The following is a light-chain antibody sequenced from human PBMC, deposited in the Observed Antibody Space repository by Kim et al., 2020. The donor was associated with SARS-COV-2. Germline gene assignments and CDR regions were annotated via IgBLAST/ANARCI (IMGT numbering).Light chain of an antibody. Sequence: GQRVTISGSGSSSNIGSNYVYWYQQLPGTAPKLLIYRNNQRPSGVPDRFSGSKSGTSASLAISGLRSEDEADYYCAAWDDSLSGEVFGTGTKVTVL. CDR2: RNN. CDR1: SSNIGSNY. CDR3: AAWDDSLSGEV. V-gene: IGLV1-47*01. J-gene: IGLJ1*01.